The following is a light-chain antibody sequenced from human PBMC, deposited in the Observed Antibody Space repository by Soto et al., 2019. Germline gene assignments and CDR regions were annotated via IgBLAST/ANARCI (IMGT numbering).Light chain of an antibody. CDR2: GNS. CDR1: SCNIGYGYD. J-gene: IGLJ1*01. Sequence: QSVLTQPPSVSGSPGQWVTISCTGSSCNIGYGYDVHWYQQLKGPAPKLLIYGNSNRPSGVPDRFSGSKSGTSASLAITGLQAEDEADYYCQSYDSSLGGYVFGTGTKLTVL. V-gene: IGLV1-40*01. CDR3: QSYDSSLGGYV.